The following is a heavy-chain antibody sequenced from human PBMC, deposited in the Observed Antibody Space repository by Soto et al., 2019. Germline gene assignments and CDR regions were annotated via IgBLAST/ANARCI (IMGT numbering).Heavy chain of an antibody. Sequence: QVQLQDSGPGLVKPSGTLSLTCAASGSTLYSTHWWSWVRQPPGKGLQWMGETYHSGNTNYNPSLKSRVTLSIDTSKNQFSLNLTSVTAADTAVYYCARRGYYFGSGSFFDSWGQGTLVTVSS. CDR1: GSTLYSTHW. CDR3: ARRGYYFGSGSFFDS. V-gene: IGHV4-4*02. D-gene: IGHD3-10*01. CDR2: TYHSGNT. J-gene: IGHJ4*02.